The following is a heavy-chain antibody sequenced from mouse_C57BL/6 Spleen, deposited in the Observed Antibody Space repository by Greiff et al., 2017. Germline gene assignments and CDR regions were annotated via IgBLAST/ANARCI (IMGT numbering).Heavy chain of an antibody. D-gene: IGHD1-1*01. V-gene: IGHV1-55*01. CDR3: AVITTVVATEFDY. Sequence: QVHVKQPGAELVQPGASVKMSCKASGYTFTSYWITWVKQRPGQGLEWIGDIYPGSGSTNYNEKFKSKATLTVDTSSSTAYMQLSSLTSEDSAVYYCAVITTVVATEFDYWGQGTTLTVSS. J-gene: IGHJ2*01. CDR2: IYPGSGST. CDR1: GYTFTSYW.